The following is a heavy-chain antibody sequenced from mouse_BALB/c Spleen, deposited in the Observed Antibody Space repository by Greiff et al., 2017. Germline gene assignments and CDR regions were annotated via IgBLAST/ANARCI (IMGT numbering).Heavy chain of an antibody. CDR1: GFNIKDTY. V-gene: IGHV14-3*02. CDR3: ARHGSSYLFAY. Sequence: VQLKESGAELVKPGASVKLSCTASGFNIKDTYMHWVKQRPEQGLEWIGRIDPANGNTKYDPKFQGKATITADTSSNTAYLQLSSLTSEDTAVYYCARHGSSYLFAYWGQGTLVTVSA. CDR2: IDPANGNT. J-gene: IGHJ3*01. D-gene: IGHD1-1*01.